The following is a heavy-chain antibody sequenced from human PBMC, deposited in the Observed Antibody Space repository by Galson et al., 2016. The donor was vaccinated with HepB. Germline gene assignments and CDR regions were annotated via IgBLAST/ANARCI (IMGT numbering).Heavy chain of an antibody. CDR3: ARDRGSYSPFDY. CDR1: GFTFSTYS. Sequence: SLRLSCAASGFTFSTYSMNWVRQAPGKGLEWVSYISSSSSAIYYADSVKGRFNISRDNAKNLLYPQMNSLRDEDTAVYYCARDRGSYSPFDYWGQGTLVTVSS. V-gene: IGHV3-48*02. D-gene: IGHD3-10*01. CDR2: ISSSSSAI. J-gene: IGHJ4*02.